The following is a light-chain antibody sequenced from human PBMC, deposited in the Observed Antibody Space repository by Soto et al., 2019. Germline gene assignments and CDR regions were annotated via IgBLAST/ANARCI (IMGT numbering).Light chain of an antibody. CDR3: QQRGDWPWT. V-gene: IGKV3-11*01. Sequence: EIVLTQSPVTLSLSPGERATLSCRASQNIDYYLAWYQHKPGQAPRLLIYDASNRATGTPARFSGGGSGTDFTLTISGLEAEDFASYYCQQRGDWPWTFGQGTKVEIK. CDR1: QNIDYY. J-gene: IGKJ1*01. CDR2: DAS.